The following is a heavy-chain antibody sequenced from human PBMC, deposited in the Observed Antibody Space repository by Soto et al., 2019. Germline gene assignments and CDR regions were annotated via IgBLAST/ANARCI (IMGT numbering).Heavy chain of an antibody. CDR2: INHSGIT. CDR3: VRGPYNYNSRYFDY. Sequence: SETLSLTYTVSGGSFSCYFWTWIRQPPGKGLEWLAEINHSGITNYNPSVESRVSMSVDTSKNQFSLRLYSVTAADTAVYYCVRGPYNYNSRYFDYWGQGTLVTVSS. D-gene: IGHD1-1*01. CDR1: GGSFSCYF. V-gene: IGHV4-34*01. J-gene: IGHJ4*02.